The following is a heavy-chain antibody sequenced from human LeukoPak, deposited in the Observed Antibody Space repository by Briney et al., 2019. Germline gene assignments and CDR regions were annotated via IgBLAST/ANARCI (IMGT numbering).Heavy chain of an antibody. D-gene: IGHD1-26*01. CDR1: GFTFSSYA. V-gene: IGHV3-30-3*01. CDR3: AREGGSYYADYFDY. J-gene: IGHJ4*02. Sequence: GGSLGLSCAASGFTFSSYAMHWVRQAPGKGLEWVAVISYDGSNKYYADSVKGRFTISRDNSKNTLYLQMNSLRAEDTAVYYCAREGGSYYADYFDYWGQGTLVTVSS. CDR2: ISYDGSNK.